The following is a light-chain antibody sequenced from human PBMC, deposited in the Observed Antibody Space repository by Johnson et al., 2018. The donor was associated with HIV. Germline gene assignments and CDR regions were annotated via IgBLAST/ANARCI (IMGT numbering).Light chain of an antibody. CDR3: GTWDSSLSAA. V-gene: IGLV1-51*02. CDR1: SSNIGNNY. J-gene: IGLJ1*01. Sequence: QLVLTQPPSVSAAPGQKVTISCSGSSSNIGNNYVSWYQQLPGTAPKLLIYENNKRPSGIPDRFSGSKSGTSATLGITGLQTGEEADYYCGTWDSSLSAAFGTGTKVTVL. CDR2: ENN.